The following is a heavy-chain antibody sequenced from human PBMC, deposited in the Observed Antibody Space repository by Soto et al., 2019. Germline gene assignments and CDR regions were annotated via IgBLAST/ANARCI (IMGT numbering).Heavy chain of an antibody. D-gene: IGHD4-17*01. CDR2: IYYSGST. J-gene: IGHJ4*02. CDR1: GGSVSSGSYY. CDR3: ARTDYGDFDY. V-gene: IGHV4-61*01. Sequence: QVQLQESGPGLVKPSETLSLTCTVSGGSVSSGSYYWSWIRQPPGKGLEWIGYIYYSGSTNYNPSLKIRVTISVDTSKNQFSLKLSSVTDADTAVYYCARTDYGDFDYWGQGTLVTVSS.